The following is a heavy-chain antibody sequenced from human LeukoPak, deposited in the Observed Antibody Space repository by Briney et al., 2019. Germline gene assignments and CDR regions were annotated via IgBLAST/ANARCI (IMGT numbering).Heavy chain of an antibody. CDR3: ASEKVTVVVVAATYYYYGMDV. Sequence: SETLSLTCTVSGGSVSSYYWSWIRQPPGKGLEWIGYIYYSGSTNYNPSLKSRVTISVDTSKNQFSLKLSSVTAADTAVYYCASEKVTVVVVAATYYYYGMDVWGQGTTVTVSS. D-gene: IGHD2-15*01. J-gene: IGHJ6*02. CDR1: GGSVSSYY. V-gene: IGHV4-59*08. CDR2: IYYSGST.